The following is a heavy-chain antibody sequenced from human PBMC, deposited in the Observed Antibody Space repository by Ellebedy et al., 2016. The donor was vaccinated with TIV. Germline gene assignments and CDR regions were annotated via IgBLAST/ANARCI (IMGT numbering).Heavy chain of an antibody. CDR1: GFSFSSYW. Sequence: GGSLRLSCAVSGFSFSSYWMSWVRQAPGKGLEWVANIRQDGTKNFVDSVKGRFTISRDNAHNSLYLQMNSLSVEDTAVYYCARDGAYGDYAPGQYGMDVWGQGTTVIVS. J-gene: IGHJ6*02. CDR3: ARDGAYGDYAPGQYGMDV. V-gene: IGHV3-7*03. CDR2: IRQDGTK. D-gene: IGHD4-17*01.